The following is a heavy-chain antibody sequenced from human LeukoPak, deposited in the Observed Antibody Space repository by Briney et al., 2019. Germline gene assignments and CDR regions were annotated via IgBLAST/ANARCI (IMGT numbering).Heavy chain of an antibody. D-gene: IGHD3-3*01. CDR1: GYSISSGYY. J-gene: IGHJ4*02. CDR3: ARAGSDFWSGYTPFDY. V-gene: IGHV4-38-2*01. Sequence: SETLSLTCAVSGYSISSGYYWGWIRQPPGKGLEWIGSIYHSGSTYYNPSLKSRVTISVDTSKNQFSLKLSSVTAADTAVYYCARAGSDFWSGYTPFDYWGQGTLVTVSS. CDR2: IYHSGST.